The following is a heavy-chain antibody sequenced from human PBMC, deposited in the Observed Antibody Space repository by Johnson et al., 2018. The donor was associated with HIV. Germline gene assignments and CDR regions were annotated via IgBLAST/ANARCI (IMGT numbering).Heavy chain of an antibody. Sequence: QVQLVESGGGVVRPGGSLRLSCAASGFTFDDHGMTWVRQAPGKGLEGVSVLFSGGDTYYADSVRGRFTISRDNSKNTLYLQMSSLRTEDTAVYYCAKVHIPARWSAAFDIWGRGTLVTVSS. CDR1: GFTFDDHG. CDR3: AKVHIPARWSAAFDI. D-gene: IGHD6-6*01. CDR2: LFSGGDT. V-gene: IGHV3-NL1*01. J-gene: IGHJ3*02.